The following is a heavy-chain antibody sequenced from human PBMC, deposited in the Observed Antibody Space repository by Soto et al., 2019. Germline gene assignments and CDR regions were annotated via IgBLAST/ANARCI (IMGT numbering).Heavy chain of an antibody. CDR1: GYTFTGYY. V-gene: IGHV1-2*04. CDR3: ARDTVIYSGSWHGGGFDP. Sequence: ASVKVSCKASGYTFTGYYMHWVRQAPGQGLEWMGWINPNSGGTNYAQKFQGWVTMTRDTSISTAYMELSRLRSDDTAVYYCARDTVIYSGSWHGGGFDPWGQGTLVTVSS. J-gene: IGHJ5*02. D-gene: IGHD6-13*01. CDR2: INPNSGGT.